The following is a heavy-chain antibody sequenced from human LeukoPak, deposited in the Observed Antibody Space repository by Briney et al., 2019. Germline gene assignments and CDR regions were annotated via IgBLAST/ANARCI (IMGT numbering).Heavy chain of an antibody. CDR2: ISSNGGST. V-gene: IGHV3-64*01. J-gene: IGHJ4*02. CDR3: ARGYSYGGTSYFDY. D-gene: IGHD5-18*01. CDR1: GFTFSSYA. Sequence: PGGSLRLSCAASGFTFSSYAMHWVRQAPGKGLEYVSAISSNGGSTYYANSVKGRFTISRDNSKNTLYLQMGSLRAEDMAVYYCARGYSYGGTSYFDYWGQGTLVTVSS.